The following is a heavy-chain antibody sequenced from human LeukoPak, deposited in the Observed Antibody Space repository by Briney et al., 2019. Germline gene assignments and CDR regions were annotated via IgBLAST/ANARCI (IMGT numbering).Heavy chain of an antibody. CDR2: FHLDGRT. V-gene: IGHV4-4*02. CDR1: GGSVSSTNW. CDR3: AREGGFYRPLDY. Sequence: SETLSLTCGVSGGSVSSTNWWTWIRPPPGKGLEWIGEFHLDGRTNFNPSLKSRLTMSVDLSENNVSLKLTSVTAADTAVYYCAREGGFYRPLDYSGQGTLVTVSS. J-gene: IGHJ4*02. D-gene: IGHD6-25*01.